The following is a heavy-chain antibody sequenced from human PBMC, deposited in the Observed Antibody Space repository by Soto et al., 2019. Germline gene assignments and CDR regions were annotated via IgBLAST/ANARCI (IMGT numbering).Heavy chain of an antibody. CDR3: ARGVPNCSSSSCCFDY. Sequence: PAETLSLTCTVSGGSISGYSWTWIRQPPGKGLEWIGYIYKSGSTNYNPSLKSRVTMSVDTSKSQLSLKLTSVTAADTAVYYCARGVPNCSSSSCCFDYWSQGALVAVSS. D-gene: IGHD2-2*01. CDR1: GGSISGYS. J-gene: IGHJ4*02. CDR2: IYKSGST. V-gene: IGHV4-59*01.